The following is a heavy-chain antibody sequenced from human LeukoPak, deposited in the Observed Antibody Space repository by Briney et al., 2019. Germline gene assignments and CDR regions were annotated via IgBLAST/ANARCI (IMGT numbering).Heavy chain of an antibody. CDR2: ISSDGSST. D-gene: IGHD5-24*01. CDR1: GFTFSNYW. J-gene: IGHJ4*02. Sequence: GGSLRLACAASGFTFSNYWMHWVRQAPGKGLVWVSRISSDGSSTTYADSVKGRFTISRDNAKNTLYLQMNSLRADDTAVYYCARDRATTMFDYWAQGTLVTVSS. CDR3: ARDRATTMFDY. V-gene: IGHV3-74*01.